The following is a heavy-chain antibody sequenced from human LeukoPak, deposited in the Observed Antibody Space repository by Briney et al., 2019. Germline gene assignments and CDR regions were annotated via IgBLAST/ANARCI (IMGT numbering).Heavy chain of an antibody. J-gene: IGHJ5*02. D-gene: IGHD1-26*01. V-gene: IGHV3-23*01. Sequence: PGGSLRLSCAAPGFTFTTHAMSWVRQSPGKAPQWVSGITSSGESTFYADSVQGRFTISRDNSKNTLYLQMESLTVEDTAVYYCAKDRWELLGWFDPWGQGTLVTVSS. CDR3: AKDRWELLGWFDP. CDR2: ITSSGEST. CDR1: GFTFTTHA.